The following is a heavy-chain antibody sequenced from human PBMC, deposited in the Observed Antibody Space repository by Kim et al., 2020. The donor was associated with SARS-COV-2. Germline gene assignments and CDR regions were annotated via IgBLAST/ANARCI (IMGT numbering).Heavy chain of an antibody. V-gene: IGHV3-73*01. CDR1: GFTFSGSA. D-gene: IGHD3-22*01. CDR2: IRSKANSYAT. J-gene: IGHJ3*02. Sequence: GGSLRLSCAASGFTFSGSAMHWVRQASGKGLEWVGRIRSKANSYATAYAASVKGRFTISRDDSKNTAYLQMNSLKTEDTAVYYCTRPRGYYYDSSGYILDAFDIWGQGTMVTVSS. CDR3: TRPRGYYYDSSGYILDAFDI.